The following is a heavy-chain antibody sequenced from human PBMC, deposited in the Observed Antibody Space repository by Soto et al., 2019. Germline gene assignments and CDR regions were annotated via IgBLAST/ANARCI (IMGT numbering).Heavy chain of an antibody. Sequence: QVQLVESGGGVVQPGRSLRLSCAASGFTFSSYGMHWVRQAPGKGLEWVAVISYDGSNKYYADSVKGRFTISRDNSKNTLYLHMNSLRAEDTAVYYCAKDQDGSEPLHWGQGTLVTVSS. D-gene: IGHD2-15*01. CDR1: GFTFSSYG. V-gene: IGHV3-30*18. J-gene: IGHJ4*02. CDR2: ISYDGSNK. CDR3: AKDQDGSEPLH.